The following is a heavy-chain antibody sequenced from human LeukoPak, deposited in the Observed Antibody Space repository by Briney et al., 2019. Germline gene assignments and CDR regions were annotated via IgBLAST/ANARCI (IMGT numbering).Heavy chain of an antibody. J-gene: IGHJ4*02. D-gene: IGHD5-24*01. CDR3: ARSRLHPIIFDY. V-gene: IGHV4-34*01. Sequence: PSETLSLTCAVYGGSFSGYYWSWIRQPPGKGLEWIGEINHSGSTNCNPSLKSRVTISVDTSKTQFSLKLSSVTAADTAVYYCARSRLHPIIFDYWGQGTLVTVSS. CDR2: INHSGST. CDR1: GGSFSGYY.